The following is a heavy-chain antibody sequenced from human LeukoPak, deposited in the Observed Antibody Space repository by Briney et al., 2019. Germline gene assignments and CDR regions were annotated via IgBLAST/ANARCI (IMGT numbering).Heavy chain of an antibody. Sequence: SETLSLTCTVSGGSISSYYWSWIRQPAGKGLEWIGRIYTSGSTNYNPSLKSRVTMSVDTSKNQFSLKLSSVTAADTAAYYCARVNGSGRNYYYYYMDVWGKGTTVTVSS. J-gene: IGHJ6*03. V-gene: IGHV4-4*07. CDR3: ARVNGSGRNYYYYYMDV. D-gene: IGHD3-10*01. CDR2: IYTSGST. CDR1: GGSISSYY.